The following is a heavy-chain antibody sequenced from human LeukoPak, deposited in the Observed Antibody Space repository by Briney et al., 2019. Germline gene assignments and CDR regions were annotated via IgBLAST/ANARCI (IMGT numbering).Heavy chain of an antibody. J-gene: IGHJ4*02. V-gene: IGHV1-46*01. D-gene: IGHD4-17*01. CDR2: INRGDGIT. Sequence: GASVKVSCRASGDTXSIYYIHGVRQAPGQGLEWMGIINRGDGITGYEQKFQGRLTLTRDTSTSTVYMELSSLRSEDTAIYYCASEKNYGDKYFDSWGQGTEVSVSS. CDR3: ASEKNYGDKYFDS. CDR1: GDTXSIYY.